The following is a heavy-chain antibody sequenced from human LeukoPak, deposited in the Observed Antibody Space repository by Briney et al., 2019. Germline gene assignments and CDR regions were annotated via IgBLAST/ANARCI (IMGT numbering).Heavy chain of an antibody. CDR2: ISSTSAYI. J-gene: IGHJ5*01. V-gene: IGHV3-21*01. CDR3: ARVAVSGPTGWFDS. Sequence: PGGSLRLSCAGSGFALKSYSLSWVRQAPGKGLEWVSSISSTSAYIYYADSVKGRFTISRDNVDNVVYLQMNSLGAEDTAVYYCARVAVSGPTGWFDSWGQGTLVIVSS. CDR1: GFALKSYS. D-gene: IGHD2-8*02.